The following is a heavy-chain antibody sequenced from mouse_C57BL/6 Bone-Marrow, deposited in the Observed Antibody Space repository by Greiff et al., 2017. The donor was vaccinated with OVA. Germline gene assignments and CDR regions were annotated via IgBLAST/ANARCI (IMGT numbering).Heavy chain of an antibody. CDR1: GYTFTDYY. CDR3: ARGAY. J-gene: IGHJ3*01. CDR2: IYPGDGDT. V-gene: IGHV1-80*01. Sequence: QVQLQQSGPELVKPGASVKISCKASGYTFTDYYINWVKQRPGKGLEWIGQIYPGDGDTNYNGKFKGKATLTADKSSSTAYMQLSSLTSEDSAVYFCARGAYWGQGTLVTVSA.